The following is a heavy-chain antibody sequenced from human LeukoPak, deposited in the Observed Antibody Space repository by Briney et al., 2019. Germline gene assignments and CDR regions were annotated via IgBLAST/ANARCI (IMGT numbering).Heavy chain of an antibody. V-gene: IGHV1-69*05. CDR2: FNPIFGSA. Sequence: SVQVSCKASGGAFGTYGITWVRQALGQGLEWMGGFNPIFGSAQYAQKFQGRVTITMDVSARTVYMELSSLRSEDTTIYYCARDFGSGVFDPWGQGTLVTVSA. J-gene: IGHJ5*02. CDR3: ARDFGSGVFDP. D-gene: IGHD3-10*01. CDR1: GGAFGTYG.